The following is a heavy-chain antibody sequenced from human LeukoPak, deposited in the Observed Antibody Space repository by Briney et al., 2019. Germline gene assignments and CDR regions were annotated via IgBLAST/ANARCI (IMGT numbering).Heavy chain of an antibody. CDR1: GGTFSSYA. J-gene: IGHJ4*02. D-gene: IGHD6-13*01. CDR2: IIPIFGTP. CDR3: ARGDLDGASSWYGSF. Sequence: SVKVSCKASGGTFSSYAINWVRQAPGQGLEWVGGIIPIFGTPTFAQKFQGRVTLTADESTSTAYMELSSLRYEDTAVYYCARGDLDGASSWYGSFWGQGTLVAVSS. V-gene: IGHV1-69*13.